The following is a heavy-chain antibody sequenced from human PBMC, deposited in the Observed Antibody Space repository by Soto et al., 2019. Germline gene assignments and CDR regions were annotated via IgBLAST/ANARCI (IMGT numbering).Heavy chain of an antibody. CDR3: ARHANYDILTGPDY. J-gene: IGHJ4*02. D-gene: IGHD3-9*01. Sequence: LKISCKGSGYSFTSYWISWVRQMPGKGLEWMGRIDPSDSYTNYSPSFQGHVTISADKSISTAYLQWSSLKASDTAMYYCARHANYDILTGPDYWGQGTLVTVSS. V-gene: IGHV5-10-1*01. CDR2: IDPSDSYT. CDR1: GYSFTSYW.